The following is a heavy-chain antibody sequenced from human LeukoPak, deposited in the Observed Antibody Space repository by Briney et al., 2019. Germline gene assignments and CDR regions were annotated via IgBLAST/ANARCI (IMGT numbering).Heavy chain of an antibody. Sequence: PGGSLRLSCAASGFTFSDYYMSWIRQAPGKGLEWGSYISSSGSTIYYADSVKGRFTISRDNAKNSLYLQMNSLRAEDTAVYYCATVERVAEDAFDIWGQGTMVTVSS. J-gene: IGHJ3*02. V-gene: IGHV3-11*04. CDR2: ISSSGSTI. D-gene: IGHD4-23*01. CDR3: ATVERVAEDAFDI. CDR1: GFTFSDYY.